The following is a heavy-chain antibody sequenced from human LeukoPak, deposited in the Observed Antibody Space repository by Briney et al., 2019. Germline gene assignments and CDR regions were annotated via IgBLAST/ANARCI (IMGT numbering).Heavy chain of an antibody. CDR2: INPNSGGT. D-gene: IGHD6-6*01. CDR3: ARGGPFPSSSSSREYYLDY. Sequence: ASVKVSCKASGYTFTGHYMHWVRQAPGQGLEWMGWINPNSGGTNYAQKFQGRVTMTRDTSISTAYMELSRLRSDDTAVYYCARGGPFPSSSSSREYYLDYWGQGTLVTVSS. CDR1: GYTFTGHY. V-gene: IGHV1-2*02. J-gene: IGHJ4*02.